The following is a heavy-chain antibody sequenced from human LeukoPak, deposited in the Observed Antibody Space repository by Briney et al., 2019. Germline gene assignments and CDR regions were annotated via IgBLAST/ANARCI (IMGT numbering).Heavy chain of an antibody. CDR2: IKQDGSEK. J-gene: IGHJ4*02. Sequence: PGGSLRLSCAASGFTFSSYWMSWVRQAPGKGLEGVANIKQDGSEKYYVDSVKGRFTISRDNAKNSLYLQMNSLRAEDTAAYYCARDRHGNLLPAATVDYWGRGTLVTVSS. V-gene: IGHV3-7*01. D-gene: IGHD2-2*01. CDR3: ARDRHGNLLPAATVDY. CDR1: GFTFSSYW.